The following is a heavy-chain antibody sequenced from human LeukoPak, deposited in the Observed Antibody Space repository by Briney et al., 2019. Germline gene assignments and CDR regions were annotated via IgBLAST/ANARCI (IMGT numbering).Heavy chain of an antibody. CDR2: INHSGST. J-gene: IGHJ4*02. Sequence: SETLSLTCAVYGGSFSGYYWSWIRQPPGKGLEWIGEINHSGSTNYNPSLESRVTISVDTSKNQFSLKLSSVTAADTAVYYCAKILGYCSGGSCYQDNFDYWGQGTLVTVSS. CDR1: GGSFSGYY. CDR3: AKILGYCSGGSCYQDNFDY. V-gene: IGHV4-34*01. D-gene: IGHD2-15*01.